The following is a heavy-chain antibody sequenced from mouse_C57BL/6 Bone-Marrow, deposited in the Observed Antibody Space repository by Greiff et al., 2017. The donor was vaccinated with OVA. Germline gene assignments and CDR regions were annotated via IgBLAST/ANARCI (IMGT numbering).Heavy chain of an antibody. CDR2: FHPYNDDT. CDR3: ARGGAITTVVEDGYYFDY. V-gene: IGHV1-47*01. Sequence: QVQLKQSGAELVKPGASVKMSCKASGYTFTTYPIEWMKQNHGKSLEWIGNFHPYNDDTKYNEKFKGKATLTVEKSSSTVYLELSRLTSDDSAVYYCARGGAITTVVEDGYYFDYWGQGTTLTVSS. D-gene: IGHD1-1*01. CDR1: GYTFTTYP. J-gene: IGHJ2*01.